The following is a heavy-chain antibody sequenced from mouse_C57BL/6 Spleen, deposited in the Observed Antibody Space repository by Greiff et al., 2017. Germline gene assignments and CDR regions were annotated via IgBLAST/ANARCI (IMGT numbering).Heavy chain of an antibody. CDR2: IWSDGST. Sequence: QVQLKQSGPGLVAPSQSLSITCTVSGFSLTSYGVHWVRQPPGKGLEWLVVIWSDGSTTYNSALKSRLSISKDNSKSQVFLKMNSLQTDDTAMYYCARHEDSYWYFDVWGTGTTVTVSS. CDR3: ARHEDSYWYFDV. J-gene: IGHJ1*03. V-gene: IGHV2-6-1*01. CDR1: GFSLTSYG.